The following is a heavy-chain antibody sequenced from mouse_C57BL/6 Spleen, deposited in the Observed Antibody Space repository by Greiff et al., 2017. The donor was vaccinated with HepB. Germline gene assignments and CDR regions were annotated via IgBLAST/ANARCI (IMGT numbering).Heavy chain of an antibody. Sequence: QVQLQQPGAELVKPGASVKLSCKASGYTFTSYWMHWVKQRPGQGLEWIGMIHPNSGSTNYNEKFKSKATLTVDKSSSTAYMQLSSLTSEDSAVYYCARITTVSYPPWFAYWGQGTLVTVSA. CDR2: IHPNSGST. CDR1: GYTFTSYW. V-gene: IGHV1-64*01. J-gene: IGHJ3*01. CDR3: ARITTVSYPPWFAY. D-gene: IGHD1-1*01.